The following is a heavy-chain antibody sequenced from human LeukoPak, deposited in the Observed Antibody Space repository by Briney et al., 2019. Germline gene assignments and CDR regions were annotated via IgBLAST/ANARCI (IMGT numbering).Heavy chain of an antibody. CDR3: ARDSSGYYYPYYFDY. CDR1: GYSINNGYY. Sequence: SETLSLTCTVSGYSINNGYYWGWIRQPPGKGLEWIGSIYHSGSTYYKPSLKSRVTISVDTSKNQFSLKLSSVTAADTAVYYCARDSSGYYYPYYFDYWGQGTLVTVSS. V-gene: IGHV4-38-2*02. D-gene: IGHD3-22*01. J-gene: IGHJ4*02. CDR2: IYHSGST.